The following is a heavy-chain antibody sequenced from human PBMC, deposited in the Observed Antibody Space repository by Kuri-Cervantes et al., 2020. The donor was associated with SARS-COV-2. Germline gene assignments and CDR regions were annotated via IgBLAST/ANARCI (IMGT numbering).Heavy chain of an antibody. CDR3: ARDARITIFGVVIIEQVFDY. CDR2: ITRSSVYI. V-gene: IGHV3-21*01. Sequence: GESLKISCAASGFTFSAYTLNWVRQAPGKGLEWVSSITRSSVYISYADSLKGRFTISRDNAKNSLYLQMNSLRAEDTAVYYCARDARITIFGVVIIEQVFDYWGQGTLVTVSS. CDR1: GFTFSAYT. J-gene: IGHJ4*02. D-gene: IGHD3-3*01.